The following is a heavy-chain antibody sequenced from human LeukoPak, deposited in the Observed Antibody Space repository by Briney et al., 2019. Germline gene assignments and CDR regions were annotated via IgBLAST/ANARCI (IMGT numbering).Heavy chain of an antibody. Sequence: GGSLRLSCAASGFTFSSYSMNWVRQAPGKGLEWVAVISYDGSNKYYADSVKGRFTISRDNSKNTLYLQMNSLRAEDTAVYYCASLGATTVFDYWGQGTLVTVSS. D-gene: IGHD1-26*01. CDR3: ASLGATTVFDY. J-gene: IGHJ4*02. CDR2: ISYDGSNK. V-gene: IGHV3-30*03. CDR1: GFTFSSYS.